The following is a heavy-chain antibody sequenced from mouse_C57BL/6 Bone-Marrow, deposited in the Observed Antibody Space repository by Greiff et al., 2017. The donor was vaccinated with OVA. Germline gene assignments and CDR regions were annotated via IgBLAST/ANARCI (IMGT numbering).Heavy chain of an antibody. V-gene: IGHV1-59*01. CDR3: ARGGYGKPRYCD. D-gene: IGHD2-10*02. Sequence: QVQLQQPGAELVRPGTSVKLSCKASGYTFTSYWMHWVKQRPGQGLEWIGVIDPSDSYTNYNQKFKGKATLTVDTSSSTAYMQLSSLTSEDSAVYYCARGGYGKPRYCDWGKGTTLTVAS. CDR1: GYTFTSYW. J-gene: IGHJ2*01. CDR2: IDPSDSYT.